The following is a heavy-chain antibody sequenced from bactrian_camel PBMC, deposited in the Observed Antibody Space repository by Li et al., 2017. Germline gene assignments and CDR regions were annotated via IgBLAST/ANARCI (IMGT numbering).Heavy chain of an antibody. V-gene: IGHV3-3*01. D-gene: IGHD2*01. CDR2: IRASGAPR. CDR1: AYAYSGSC. CDR3: TAKFGGSTIPLKSEDFAY. Sequence: HVQLVESGGGSAQAGGSLVLSCEASAYAYSGSCMGWFRQSPGKEREEVAEIRASGAPRYLVDSVKGRFTISRDRLTMYLQMNSLKPEDTAVYYCTAKFGGSTIPLKSEDFAYWGQGTQVTVS. J-gene: IGHJ6*01.